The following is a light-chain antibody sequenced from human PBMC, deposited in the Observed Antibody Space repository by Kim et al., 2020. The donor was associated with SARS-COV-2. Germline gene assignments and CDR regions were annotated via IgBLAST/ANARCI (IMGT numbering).Light chain of an antibody. CDR2: DAS. CDR3: QQYDNRLQYT. V-gene: IGKV3-20*01. CDR1: QSVSNNY. J-gene: IGKJ2*01. Sequence: EIVLTQSPGTLSLSPGERATLSCRASQSVSNNYLAWYQQKPGQAPRLLIYDASSRATGIPDRFSGSGSGTDFTLTISRLEPEDFAVYYCQQYDNRLQYTFGQGTKLEI.